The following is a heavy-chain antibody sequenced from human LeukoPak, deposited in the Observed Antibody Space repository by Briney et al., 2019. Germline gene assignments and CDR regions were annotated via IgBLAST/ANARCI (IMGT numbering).Heavy chain of an antibody. CDR1: GCTFSSYA. J-gene: IGHJ4*02. CDR3: AKAVRGVKAVGFDY. Sequence: GGSLRLSCAASGCTFSSYAMGWVRQAPGKGLEWVSAISGSGSSTYYADSVKGRFTISRDNSKNTLYLQMNSLRAEDTAVYYCAKAVRGVKAVGFDYWGQGTLVTVSS. CDR2: ISGSGSST. D-gene: IGHD3-10*01. V-gene: IGHV3-23*01.